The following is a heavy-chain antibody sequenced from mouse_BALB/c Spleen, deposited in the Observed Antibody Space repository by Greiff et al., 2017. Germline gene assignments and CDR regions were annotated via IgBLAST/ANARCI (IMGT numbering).Heavy chain of an antibody. D-gene: IGHD2-4*01. CDR3: AREGYDYDAFDY. CDR1: GYSITSGYY. Sequence: VQLQQSGPGLVKPSQSLSLTCSVTGYSITSGYYWNWIRQFPGNKLEWMGYISYDGSNNYNPSLKNRISITRDTSKNQFFLKLNSVTTEDTATYYCAREGYDYDAFDYWGQGTTLTVSS. V-gene: IGHV3-6*02. J-gene: IGHJ2*01. CDR2: ISYDGSN.